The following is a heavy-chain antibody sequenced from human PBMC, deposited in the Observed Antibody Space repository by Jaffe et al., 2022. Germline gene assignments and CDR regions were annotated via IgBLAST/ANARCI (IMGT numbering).Heavy chain of an antibody. CDR3: AKGAYYDILTGYDSEYFQH. CDR1: GFTFSSYG. CDR2: ISYDGSNK. J-gene: IGHJ1*01. D-gene: IGHD3-9*01. Sequence: QVQLVESGGGVVQPGRSLRLSCAASGFTFSSYGMHWVRQAPGKGLEWVAVISYDGSNKYYADSVKGRFTISRDNSKNTLYLQMNSLRAEDTAVYYCAKGAYYDILTGYDSEYFQHWGQGTLVTVSS. V-gene: IGHV3-30*18.